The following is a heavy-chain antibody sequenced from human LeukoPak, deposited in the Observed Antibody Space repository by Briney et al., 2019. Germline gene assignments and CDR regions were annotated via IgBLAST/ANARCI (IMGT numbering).Heavy chain of an antibody. Sequence: GASVTVSCKVSGYTLTELSMHWVRQAPGKGLEWMGGFYPEDGETIYAQKFQGRVTMTEDTSTDTAYMELSSLRSEDTAVYYCATGGVVTAIPFDYGGQGTLVTVSS. CDR3: ATGGVVTAIPFDY. D-gene: IGHD2-21*02. J-gene: IGHJ4*02. CDR2: FYPEDGET. V-gene: IGHV1-24*01. CDR1: GYTLTELS.